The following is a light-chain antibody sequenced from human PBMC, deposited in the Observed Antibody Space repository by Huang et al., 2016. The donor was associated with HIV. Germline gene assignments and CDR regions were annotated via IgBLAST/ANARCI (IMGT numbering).Light chain of an antibody. CDR1: QNINRY. V-gene: IGKV1-39*01. J-gene: IGKJ1*01. Sequence: DLQITQSPSSLSASVGDSVIITCRASQNINRYLNWYQQQPGKAPKLLISGASKLQSGVPSSCSGSGSGTHVTLAIRSLQPEDSATYYCQQSAVTPRTLGQGTKLEI. CDR2: GAS. CDR3: QQSAVTPRT.